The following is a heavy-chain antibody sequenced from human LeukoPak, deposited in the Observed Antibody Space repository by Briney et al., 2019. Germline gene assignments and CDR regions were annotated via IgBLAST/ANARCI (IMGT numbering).Heavy chain of an antibody. V-gene: IGHV1-18*01. D-gene: IGHD6-13*01. CDR3: AREPGDAAAADWFDP. Sequence: ASVKVSCKASGYTFTSYGISWVRQAPGQGLEWMGWISAYNGNTNYAQKLQGRVTMTTDTSTSTAYMELRSLRSDDTAVYYCAREPGDAAAADWFDPWGQGTLVTVSS. CDR2: ISAYNGNT. CDR1: GYTFTSYG. J-gene: IGHJ5*02.